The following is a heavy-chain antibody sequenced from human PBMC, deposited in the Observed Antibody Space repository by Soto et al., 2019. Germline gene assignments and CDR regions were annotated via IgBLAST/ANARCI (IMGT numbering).Heavy chain of an antibody. CDR1: GFTFSSYA. V-gene: IGHV3-23*01. J-gene: IGHJ5*02. CDR3: AKDIVVVPAANWFDP. CDR2: ISGSGGST. Sequence: GSLRLSCAASGFTFSSYAMSWVRQAPGKGLEWVSAISGSGGSTYYADSVKGRFTISRDNSKNTLYLQMNSLRAEDTAVYYCAKDIVVVPAANWFDPWGQGTLVTVSS. D-gene: IGHD2-2*01.